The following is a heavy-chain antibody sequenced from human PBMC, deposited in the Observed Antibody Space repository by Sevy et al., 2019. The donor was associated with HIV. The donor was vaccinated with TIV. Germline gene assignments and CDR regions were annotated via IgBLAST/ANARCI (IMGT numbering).Heavy chain of an antibody. CDR1: GFTFSSYA. CDR2: ISYDGSNK. CDR3: ARDSPGHASSGYSSSRYGMDV. D-gene: IGHD3-22*01. Sequence: GGSLRLSCAASGFTFSSYAMHWVRQAPGKGLEWVAVISYDGSNKYYADSGKGQFTISRDNSKNTPYLQMNSLRAEDTAVYYCARDSPGHASSGYSSSRYGMDVWGQGTTVTVSS. V-gene: IGHV3-30-3*01. J-gene: IGHJ6*02.